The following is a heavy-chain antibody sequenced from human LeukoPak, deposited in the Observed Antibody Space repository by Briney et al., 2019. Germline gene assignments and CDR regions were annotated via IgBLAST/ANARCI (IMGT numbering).Heavy chain of an antibody. CDR1: GGSFSGYY. Sequence: SETLSLTCAVYGGSFSGYYWSWIRQPPGKWLEWIGEINHSGSTNYNPSLKSRVTISVDTSKNQFSLKLSSLTAADTAVYYCASKRSGYYSGFFDYWGQGTLVTVSS. V-gene: IGHV4-34*01. CDR2: INHSGST. J-gene: IGHJ4*02. D-gene: IGHD3-22*01. CDR3: ASKRSGYYSGFFDY.